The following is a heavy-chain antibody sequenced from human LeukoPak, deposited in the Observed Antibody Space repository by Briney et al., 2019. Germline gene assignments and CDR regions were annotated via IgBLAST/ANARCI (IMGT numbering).Heavy chain of an antibody. V-gene: IGHV3-11*06. J-gene: IGHJ4*02. D-gene: IGHD6-6*01. CDR1: GFTFSDYY. Sequence: PGGSLRLSCAASGFTFSDYYMTWVRQAPGKGLEWVSYTSSGGSYTDYADSVKGRFTISRDNARNSLYLQMNSLRGEDTAVYYCARGKGIATRPYYFDYWGQGTLVTVSS. CDR3: ARGKGIATRPYYFDY. CDR2: TSSGGSYT.